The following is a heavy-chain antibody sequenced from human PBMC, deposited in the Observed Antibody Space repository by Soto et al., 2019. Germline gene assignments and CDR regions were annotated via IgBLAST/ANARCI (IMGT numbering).Heavy chain of an antibody. CDR3: AKVGTPIRTVGSNFDY. CDR2: ISGSGGNT. CDR1: GFTFSSYA. Sequence: PGGSLRLSCAASGFTFSSYAMSWVRQAPGKGLEWVSGISGSGGNTYYADSVKGRFTISRDNSKNTLYLQMNGLRAEDTAVYYCAKVGTPIRTVGSNFDYWGQGTLVTVSS. D-gene: IGHD4-17*01. V-gene: IGHV3-23*01. J-gene: IGHJ4*02.